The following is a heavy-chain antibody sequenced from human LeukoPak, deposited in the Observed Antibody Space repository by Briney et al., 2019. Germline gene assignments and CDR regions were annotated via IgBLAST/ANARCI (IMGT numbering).Heavy chain of an antibody. CDR1: GGSISSYY. CDR2: IYYSGST. Sequence: PSETLSLTCTVSGGSISSYYWSWIRQPPGKGLEWIGYIYYSGSTNYNPSLKSRVTISVDTSKNQFSLKLSSVTAADTAVYYCARGLYIAAAGPYYFDYWGQGCLVTVSS. V-gene: IGHV4-59*01. CDR3: ARGLYIAAAGPYYFDY. D-gene: IGHD6-13*01. J-gene: IGHJ4*02.